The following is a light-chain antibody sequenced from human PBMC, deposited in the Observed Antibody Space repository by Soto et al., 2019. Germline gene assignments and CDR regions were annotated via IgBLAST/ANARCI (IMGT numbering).Light chain of an antibody. CDR2: DAS. CDR1: QSVKY. Sequence: EIVLTQSPATLSLSPGERAILSCRASQSVKYLAWYQQKPGQAPRLLIQDASNRAPGIPARFRGSGSGTDFTLTLSSLEPEDFAVYYCHQRVGWPPLFTFGPGTKVEIK. CDR3: HQRVGWPPLFT. J-gene: IGKJ3*01. V-gene: IGKV3-11*01.